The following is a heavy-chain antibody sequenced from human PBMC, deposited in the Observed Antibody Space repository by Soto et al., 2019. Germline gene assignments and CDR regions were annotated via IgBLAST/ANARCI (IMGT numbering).Heavy chain of an antibody. D-gene: IGHD3-22*01. Sequence: PGGSLRLSCTASGFSFSSYAMSWVRQAPGGGLQWVSVISGSGGTTFYADSVKGRFTISRDNSKNTLYLQMNSLRAEDTALYYCAKGRSDDSSGYYYTLDYWGQGALVTVSS. CDR3: AKGRSDDSSGYYYTLDY. J-gene: IGHJ4*02. CDR2: ISGSGGTT. CDR1: GFSFSSYA. V-gene: IGHV3-23*01.